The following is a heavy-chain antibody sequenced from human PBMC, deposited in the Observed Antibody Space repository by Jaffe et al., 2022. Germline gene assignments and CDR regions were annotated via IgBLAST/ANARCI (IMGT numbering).Heavy chain of an antibody. CDR1: GFTFSSYS. V-gene: IGHV3-21*01. J-gene: IGHJ4*02. CDR2: ISSSSSYI. Sequence: EVQLVESGGGLVKPGGSLRLSCAASGFTFSSYSMNWVRQAPGKGLEWVSSISSSSSYIYYADSVKGRFTISRDNAKNSLYLQMNSLRAEDTAVYYCAREDIYDYIWGSYRYFVYWGQGTLVTVSS. D-gene: IGHD3-16*02. CDR3: AREDIYDYIWGSYRYFVY.